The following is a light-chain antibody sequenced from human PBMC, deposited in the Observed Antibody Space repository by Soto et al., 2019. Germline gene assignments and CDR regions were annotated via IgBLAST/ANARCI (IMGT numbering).Light chain of an antibody. Sequence: EIVLTQSPGTLSLSPGERATLSCRASQSVSSSYLAWYQQKPGQAPRLLIYGASSRATGIPDRFSGSGSGTDFTLTISRLEPKDFAVYYCQQYGSSLLFGQGTRLEIK. CDR1: QSVSSSY. V-gene: IGKV3-20*01. CDR2: GAS. CDR3: QQYGSSLL. J-gene: IGKJ5*01.